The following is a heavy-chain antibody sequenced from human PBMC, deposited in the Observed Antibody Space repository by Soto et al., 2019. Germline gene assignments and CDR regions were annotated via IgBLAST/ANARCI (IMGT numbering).Heavy chain of an antibody. J-gene: IGHJ4*02. CDR3: AKDMGPLSRAVAVDY. Sequence: GGSLRLSCAASGFTFDDYAMHWVRQAPGKGLEWVSGISWNSGSIGYADSVKGRFTISRDNAKNSLYLQMNSLRAEDTALYYCAKDMGPLSRAVAVDYWGQGTLVTVSS. CDR2: ISWNSGSI. V-gene: IGHV3-9*01. D-gene: IGHD6-19*01. CDR1: GFTFDDYA.